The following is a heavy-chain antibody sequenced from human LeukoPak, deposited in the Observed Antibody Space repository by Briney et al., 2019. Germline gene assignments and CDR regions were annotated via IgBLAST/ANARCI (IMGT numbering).Heavy chain of an antibody. D-gene: IGHD3-10*02. CDR3: SRGHYVPVY. CDR1: GFTFDDYA. V-gene: IGHV3-43*02. J-gene: IGHJ4*02. Sequence: PGGSLRLSCTASGFTFDDYAMQWVRQAPGKGLEWVSLISGDGGSTYYADSVKGRFTISRDNAKGSVYLQVNILRAEDTAVYYCSRGHYVPVYWGQGTLVTVSS. CDR2: ISGDGGST.